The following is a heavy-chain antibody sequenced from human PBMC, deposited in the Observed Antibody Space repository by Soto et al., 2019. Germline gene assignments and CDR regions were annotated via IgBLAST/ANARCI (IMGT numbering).Heavy chain of an antibody. D-gene: IGHD3-9*01. Sequence: KGLEWVSAISGSGGSTYYADSVKGRFTISRDNSKNTLYLQMNSLRAEDTAVYYCFFFACRIRHTSLAPGLGILLNRSSDL. CDR3: FFFACRIRHTSLAPGLGILLNRSSDL. CDR2: ISGSGGST. V-gene: IGHV3-23*01. J-gene: IGHJ2*01.